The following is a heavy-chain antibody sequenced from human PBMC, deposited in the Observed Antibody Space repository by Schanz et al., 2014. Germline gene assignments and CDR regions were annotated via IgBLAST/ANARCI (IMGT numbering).Heavy chain of an antibody. CDR3: VRVSFADPRLYRGMDRDIDY. V-gene: IGHV3-21*01. CDR1: GFTFSSYS. CDR2: ISTSGTYM. J-gene: IGHJ4*02. Sequence: EVKMVESGGGLVKPGGSLRLSCAASGFTFSSYSMNWVRQAPGRGLEWVSSISTSGTYMYIADSLKGRLTISRDDAKKSMYLQMNNLRAEDTAVYYCVRVSFADPRLYRGMDRDIDYWGQGTLVTVSS. D-gene: IGHD5-18*01.